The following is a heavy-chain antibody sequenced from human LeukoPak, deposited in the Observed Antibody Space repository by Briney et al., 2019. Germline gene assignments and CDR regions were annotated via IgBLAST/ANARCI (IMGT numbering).Heavy chain of an antibody. J-gene: IGHJ6*03. CDR1: GYTFTGYY. CDR3: ARARRAYSSSSGYYYYMDV. Sequence: ASVKVSCKASGYTFTGYYMHWVRQAPGQGLEWMGWINPNSGGTNYAQKFQGRVTMTRDTSISTAYMELSRLRSDDTAVYYCARARRAYSSSSGYYYYMDVWGKGTTVTVSS. D-gene: IGHD6-6*01. CDR2: INPNSGGT. V-gene: IGHV1-2*02.